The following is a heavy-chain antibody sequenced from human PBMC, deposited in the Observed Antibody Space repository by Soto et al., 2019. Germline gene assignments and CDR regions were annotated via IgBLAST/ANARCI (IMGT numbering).Heavy chain of an antibody. CDR1: GFTFSSYA. D-gene: IGHD6-19*01. Sequence: GGSLRLSCAASGFTFSSYAMSWVRQAPGKGLEWVSAISGSGGSTYYADSVKGRFTISRDNSKNTLYLQMNSLRAEDTAVYYGAKGILLGWVDDAFDIWGQGTMVTVAS. CDR3: AKGILLGWVDDAFDI. J-gene: IGHJ3*02. V-gene: IGHV3-23*01. CDR2: ISGSGGST.